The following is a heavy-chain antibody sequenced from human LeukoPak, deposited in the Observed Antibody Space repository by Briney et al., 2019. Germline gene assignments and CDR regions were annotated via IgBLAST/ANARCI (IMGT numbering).Heavy chain of an antibody. CDR2: TYYRSKWYN. Sequence: SQTLSLTCAISGDSVSSNSAAWNWIRQSPSRGLEWLGRTYYRSKWYNDYAVSVKSRITINPDTSKNQFSLQLNSVNPEDTAVYYCARYGSGSLPSPYYYYYGMDVWGKGTTVTVSS. J-gene: IGHJ6*04. CDR1: GDSVSSNSAA. D-gene: IGHD3-10*01. CDR3: ARYGSGSLPSPYYYYYGMDV. V-gene: IGHV6-1*01.